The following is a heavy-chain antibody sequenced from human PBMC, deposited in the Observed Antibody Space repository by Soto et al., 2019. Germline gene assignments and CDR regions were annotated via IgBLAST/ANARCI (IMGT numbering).Heavy chain of an antibody. Sequence: QVQLVQSGAEVKKPGASVKVSCKASGYTFTSYGISWVRQAPGQGLEWMGWISAYNGNTNYAQKLQGRVTMPTDTSPSTAYMELRSLRSADTAVYYCARIGGCSSTSCYRGVYYYYGMDVWGQGTTVTVSS. CDR1: GYTFTSYG. CDR3: ARIGGCSSTSCYRGVYYYYGMDV. D-gene: IGHD2-2*02. CDR2: ISAYNGNT. J-gene: IGHJ6*02. V-gene: IGHV1-18*04.